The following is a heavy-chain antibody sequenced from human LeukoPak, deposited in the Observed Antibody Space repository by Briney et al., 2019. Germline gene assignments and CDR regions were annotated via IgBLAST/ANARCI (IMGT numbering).Heavy chain of an antibody. CDR1: GFTFSTYS. Sequence: GGSLRLSCAASGFTFSTYSLNWVRKAPGKGLEWVSSISTSGRYIYYADSVKGRFTISRDSAKNSLYLQMNSLTAEDTAVYYCARPLSRSSQAYCFDYWGQGTLVTVSS. D-gene: IGHD2-21*01. CDR3: ARPLSRSSQAYCFDY. V-gene: IGHV3-21*01. J-gene: IGHJ4*02. CDR2: ISTSGRYI.